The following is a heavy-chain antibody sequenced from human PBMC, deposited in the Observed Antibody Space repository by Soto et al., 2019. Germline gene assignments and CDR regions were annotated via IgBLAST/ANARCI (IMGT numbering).Heavy chain of an antibody. J-gene: IGHJ5*02. V-gene: IGHV3-48*01. CDR3: ARGGYSYGKPNNWFDP. D-gene: IGHD5-18*01. Sequence: EVQLVESGGGLVQPGGSLRLSCAASGFTFSSYSMNWVRQAPGKGLEWVSYISSSSSTIYYADSVKGRFTISRDNAKNSLYLQMNSLRAEDTAVYYCARGGYSYGKPNNWFDPWGQGTLVTVSS. CDR1: GFTFSSYS. CDR2: ISSSSSTI.